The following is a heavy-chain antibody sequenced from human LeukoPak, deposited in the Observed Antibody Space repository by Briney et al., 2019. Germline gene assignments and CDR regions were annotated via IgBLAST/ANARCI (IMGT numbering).Heavy chain of an antibody. J-gene: IGHJ4*02. CDR3: ARDLLYSSSWYGGYFDY. V-gene: IGHV3-48*03. CDR1: GFTFSSYE. CDR2: ISSSGSTI. D-gene: IGHD6-13*01. Sequence: GGSLRLSCAASGFTFSSYEMNWVRQAPGKGLEWVSYISSSGSTICYADSVKGRFTISRDNAKNSLYLQMNSLRAEDTAVYYCARDLLYSSSWYGGYFDYWGQGTLVTVSS.